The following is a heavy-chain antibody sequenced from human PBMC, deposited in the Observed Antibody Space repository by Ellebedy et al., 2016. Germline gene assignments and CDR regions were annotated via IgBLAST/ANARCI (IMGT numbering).Heavy chain of an antibody. Sequence: GSLRLSCTVSGGSISSYYWSWIRQPPGKGLEWIGYIYYSGSTNYNPSLKSRVTISVDTSKNQFSLKLSSVTAADTAVYYCARHVCSGGSCALFDYWGQGTLVTVSS. J-gene: IGHJ4*02. V-gene: IGHV4-59*08. CDR2: IYYSGST. CDR3: ARHVCSGGSCALFDY. CDR1: GGSISSYY. D-gene: IGHD2-15*01.